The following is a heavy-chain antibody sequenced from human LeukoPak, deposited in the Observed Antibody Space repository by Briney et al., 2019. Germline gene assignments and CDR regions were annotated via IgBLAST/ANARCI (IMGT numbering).Heavy chain of an antibody. CDR3: AREREGYFDL. Sequence: SETLSLTCTVSGGSISSSSYYWGWIRQPPGKGLEWIGSIYYSGSTYYIPSLKSRVTILADTSKNQFSLKVRSVTAADTAMYFCAREREGYFDLWGRGTLVTVSS. CDR2: IYYSGST. CDR1: GGSISSSSYY. V-gene: IGHV4-39*07. J-gene: IGHJ2*01.